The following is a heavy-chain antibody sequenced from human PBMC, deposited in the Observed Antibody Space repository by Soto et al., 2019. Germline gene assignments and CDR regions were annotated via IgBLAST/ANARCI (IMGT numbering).Heavy chain of an antibody. CDR2: IWYDGRYK. V-gene: IGHV3-33*01. J-gene: IGHJ4*02. CDR3: ARAGDSGLGY. D-gene: IGHD2-21*02. CDR1: GFTFSNFG. Sequence: QVQLVESGGGVVQPGRSLSLTCTASGFTFSNFGMHWVRQAPGKGLEWVSVIWYDGRYKYYPDSVKGRFTISRDNSMHTLYLQMNSLRVEDTAVYYCARAGDSGLGYWGQGTLVTVSS.